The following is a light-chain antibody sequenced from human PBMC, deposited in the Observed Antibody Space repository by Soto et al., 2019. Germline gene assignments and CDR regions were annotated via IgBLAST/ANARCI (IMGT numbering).Light chain of an antibody. V-gene: IGLV2-14*03. CDR2: DVA. CDR1: SSDVGGSNF. CDR3: VSYTSSTTYV. J-gene: IGLJ1*01. Sequence: QSVLTQPASVSDSPGQWITMSCTGTSSDVGGSNFVSWYQQHPGKPPKLIIYDVANRPSGVSNRFSGSKSGSTASLIISRLQTEDEADYYCVSYTSSTTYVFGTGTKV.